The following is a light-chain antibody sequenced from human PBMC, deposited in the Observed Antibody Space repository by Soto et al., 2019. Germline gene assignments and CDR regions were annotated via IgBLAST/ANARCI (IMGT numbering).Light chain of an antibody. CDR3: QSYDSSLSGSEV. V-gene: IGLV1-51*01. CDR1: SSNIGGNS. J-gene: IGLJ1*01. CDR2: DDN. Sequence: QSVLTQPPSVSAAPGQKVTISCSGSSSNIGGNSVSWYQQLPGTAPKLLIHDDNKRPSGIPDRFSGSKSGTSATLGITGFQADDEADYYCQSYDSSLSGSEVFGTGTKVTVL.